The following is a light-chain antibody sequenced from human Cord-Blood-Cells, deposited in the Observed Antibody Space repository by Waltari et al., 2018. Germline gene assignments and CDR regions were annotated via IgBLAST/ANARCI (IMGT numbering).Light chain of an antibody. Sequence: VLTHSPTTLSLSPGERATLSCRASQSVTSYLAWYQQKPGQAPRLLIYDASNRATGIPARFSGSGSGTDFTLTISSLEPEDFAVYYCQQRSNWPLTFGGGTKVEIK. V-gene: IGKV3-11*01. CDR1: QSVTSY. J-gene: IGKJ4*01. CDR2: DAS. CDR3: QQRSNWPLT.